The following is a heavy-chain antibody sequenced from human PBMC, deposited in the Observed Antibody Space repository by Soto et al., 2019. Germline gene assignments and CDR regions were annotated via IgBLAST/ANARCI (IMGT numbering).Heavy chain of an antibody. Sequence: GGSLRLSCAASGFTFSSYAMSWVRQAPGKGLEWVSAISGSGGSTYYADSVKGRFTISRDNSKNTLYLQMNSLRAEDTAVYYCAKPRRRLLTGYSELDYWGQGTLVTVSS. J-gene: IGHJ4*02. CDR1: GFTFSSYA. V-gene: IGHV3-23*01. D-gene: IGHD3-9*01. CDR3: AKPRRRLLTGYSELDY. CDR2: ISGSGGST.